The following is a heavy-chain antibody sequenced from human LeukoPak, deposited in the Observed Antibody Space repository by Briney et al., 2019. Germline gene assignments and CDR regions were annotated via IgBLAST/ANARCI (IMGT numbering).Heavy chain of an antibody. Sequence: SETLSLTCTVSGGSISSSSYYWGWLRQPPGKGLEWIGSIYYSGSTYYNPSLKSRVTISVDTSKNQFSLKLSSVTAADTAVYYCARLGGYGDYVGWFDPWGQGTLVTVSS. J-gene: IGHJ5*02. D-gene: IGHD4-17*01. CDR2: IYYSGST. V-gene: IGHV4-39*01. CDR1: GGSISSSSYY. CDR3: ARLGGYGDYVGWFDP.